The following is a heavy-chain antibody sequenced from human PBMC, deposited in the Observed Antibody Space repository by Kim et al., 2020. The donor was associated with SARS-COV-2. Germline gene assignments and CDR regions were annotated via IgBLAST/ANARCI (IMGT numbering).Heavy chain of an antibody. V-gene: IGHV3-30*18. Sequence: GGSLRLSCTASGFSFSTYGMHWVRQAPGKGLEWVGLISYDGSNKYYAYSVNVRFTISMYNADYTRFLHLNILRPKNAAADKYSKALLRDVYLYVYGMDA. CDR2: ISYDGSNK. CDR3: SKALLRDVYLYVYGMDA. D-gene: IGHD2-15*01. J-gene: IGHJ6*01. CDR1: GFSFSTYG.